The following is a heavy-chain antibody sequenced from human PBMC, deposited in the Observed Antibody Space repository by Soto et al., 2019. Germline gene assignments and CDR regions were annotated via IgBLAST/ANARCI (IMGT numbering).Heavy chain of an antibody. J-gene: IGHJ4*02. CDR2: VNPNSGNT. Sequence: ASVKVSCKASGYTFTGYYMHWVRQAPGQGLEWMGWVNPNSGNTDSAQKFQGRVTMTWDTSINTAYMELSSLRSEDTAVYYCARGYYDTSGYYPIDFWGQGTLVTV. V-gene: IGHV1-8*02. D-gene: IGHD3-22*01. CDR3: ARGYYDTSGYYPIDF. CDR1: GYTFTGYY.